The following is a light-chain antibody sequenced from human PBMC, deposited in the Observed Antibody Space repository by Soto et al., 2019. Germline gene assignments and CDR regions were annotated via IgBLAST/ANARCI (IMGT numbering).Light chain of an antibody. V-gene: IGKV3-20*01. J-gene: IGKJ1*01. Sequence: EIVMTQSQGTLSVSPGERATLSRRASQYIINNLAWYQQKPGQAPRLLIYGASSRATGIPDRFSGSGSGTDFTLTISRLEPEAFAAYYGQQYGSSPSWTFGQGTKVDIK. CDR1: QYIINN. CDR2: GAS. CDR3: QQYGSSPSWT.